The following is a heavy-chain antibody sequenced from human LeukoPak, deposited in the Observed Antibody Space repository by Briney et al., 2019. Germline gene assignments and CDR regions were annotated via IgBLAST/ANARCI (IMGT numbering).Heavy chain of an antibody. Sequence: GRSRRLSCTGSGFAFRSYGMNWVRQAPGKGLEWLAVIAYDGSETKYADSVKGRFTITRDNSENTVYLQMNSLGAEDTAVYYCAKDWDDVVLTAPFDSWGQGTLVTVSS. J-gene: IGHJ4*02. V-gene: IGHV3-30*18. CDR2: IAYDGSET. CDR1: GFAFRSYG. CDR3: AKDWDDVVLTAPFDS. D-gene: IGHD2-15*01.